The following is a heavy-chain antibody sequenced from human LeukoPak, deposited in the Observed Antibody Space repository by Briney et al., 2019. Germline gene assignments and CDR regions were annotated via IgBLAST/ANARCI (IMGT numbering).Heavy chain of an antibody. Sequence: GGSLRLSCAASGFTFSSYEMNWVRQAPGKGLEWVSSITSSSSYIYYADSVKGRFTISRDNAKNSLFLQMNSLRAEDTAVYYCARDGRIAASPRESYYYYYYYMDVWGKGTTVTVSS. CDR1: GFTFSSYE. D-gene: IGHD6-6*01. CDR2: ITSSSSYI. J-gene: IGHJ6*03. CDR3: ARDGRIAASPRESYYYYYYYMDV. V-gene: IGHV3-21*01.